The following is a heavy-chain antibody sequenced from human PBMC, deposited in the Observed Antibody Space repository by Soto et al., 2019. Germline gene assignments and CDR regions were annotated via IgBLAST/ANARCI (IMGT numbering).Heavy chain of an antibody. V-gene: IGHV3-9*01. J-gene: IGHJ4*02. CDR2: ISWNSGSI. D-gene: IGHD6-6*01. Sequence: GGSLRLSCAASGFTFDDYAMHWVRQAPGKGLEWVSGISWNSGSIGYADSVKGRFTISRDNAKNSLYLQMNSLRAEDTALYYCAKGIAAPGDLDYWGQGTLVTVSS. CDR1: GFTFDDYA. CDR3: AKGIAAPGDLDY.